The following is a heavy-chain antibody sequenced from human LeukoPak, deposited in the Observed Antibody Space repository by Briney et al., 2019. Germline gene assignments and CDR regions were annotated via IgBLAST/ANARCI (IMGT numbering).Heavy chain of an antibody. CDR1: GGSISSYY. CDR2: IYYSGST. Sequence: SETLSLTCTVSGGSISSYYWSWIRQPPGKGLEWIGYIYYSGSTNYNPPLKSRVTISVDTSKNQFSLKLSSVTAADTAVYYCARHMSVSYDAFDLWGRGTTVTVSS. V-gene: IGHV4-59*01. D-gene: IGHD3-10*01. CDR3: ARHMSVSYDAFDL. J-gene: IGHJ3*01.